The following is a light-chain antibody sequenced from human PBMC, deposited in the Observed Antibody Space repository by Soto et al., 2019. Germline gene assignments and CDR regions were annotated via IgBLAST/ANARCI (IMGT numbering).Light chain of an antibody. CDR1: RPVGVN. Sequence: EVVMTQSPATLSVSPGETATLPCRASRPVGVNEAWYQQKPGQAPRLLIFGASTRATGIPARFSGGGSGTEFTLTVSSLQSEDFAVYYCQQYSSWPPLAFGGGTKVEI. V-gene: IGKV3-15*01. CDR2: GAS. J-gene: IGKJ4*01. CDR3: QQYSSWPPLA.